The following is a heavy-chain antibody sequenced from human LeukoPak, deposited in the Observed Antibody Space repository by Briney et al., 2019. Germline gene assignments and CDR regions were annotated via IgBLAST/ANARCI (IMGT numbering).Heavy chain of an antibody. Sequence: ASVKVSCKASGYTFTDYYMHWVRQAPGRGLEWMGWINPHSGGTNYAQKFQGWVTMTRDTSINTAYMEMSRLTSDDTAVYYCARDPRRYSYGYDYWGQGTLVTVSS. V-gene: IGHV1-2*04. CDR3: ARDPRRYSYGYDY. CDR1: GYTFTDYY. J-gene: IGHJ4*02. CDR2: INPHSGGT. D-gene: IGHD5-18*01.